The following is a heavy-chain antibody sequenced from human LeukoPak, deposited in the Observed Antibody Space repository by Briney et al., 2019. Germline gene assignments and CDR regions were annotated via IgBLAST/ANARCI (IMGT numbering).Heavy chain of an antibody. CDR3: ARDGGGYGYYTDV. D-gene: IGHD5-12*01. J-gene: IGHJ6*03. CDR2: MKQDGSQK. CDR1: GFTFSNSW. Sequence: GGSLRLSCAASGFTFSNSWMSWVRLAPGKGLEWVANMKQDGSQKYYVDSVKGRFTISRDNAKNSLYLQMNSLRAEDTAVYYCARDGGGYGYYTDVWGKGTTVTVSS. V-gene: IGHV3-7*01.